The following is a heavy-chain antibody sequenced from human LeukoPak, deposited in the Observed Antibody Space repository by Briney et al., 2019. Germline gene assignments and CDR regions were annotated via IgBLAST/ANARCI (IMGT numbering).Heavy chain of an antibody. Sequence: GGSLRLSCAASGFTFSSYAMSWVRQASGKGLEWVSAISGSGGSTYYADSVKGRFTISRDNSKNTLYLQMNSLRAEDTAVYYCAKSYHFAWLGDAFDIWGQGTMVTVSS. J-gene: IGHJ3*02. D-gene: IGHD3-9*01. V-gene: IGHV3-23*01. CDR3: AKSYHFAWLGDAFDI. CDR2: ISGSGGST. CDR1: GFTFSSYA.